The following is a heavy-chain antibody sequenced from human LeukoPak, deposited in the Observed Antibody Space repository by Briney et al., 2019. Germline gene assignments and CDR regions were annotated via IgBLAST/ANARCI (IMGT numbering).Heavy chain of an antibody. J-gene: IGHJ6*02. Sequence: GGSLRLSCAASGFTVSSNYMSWVRQAPGKGLEWVSVIYSGGSTYYADSVKGRFTISRDNSKNTLYLQMNSLRAEDTAAYYCARARGYYYGMDVWGQGTTVTVSS. CDR2: IYSGGST. D-gene: IGHD3-10*01. CDR1: GFTVSSNY. V-gene: IGHV3-53*01. CDR3: ARARGYYYGMDV.